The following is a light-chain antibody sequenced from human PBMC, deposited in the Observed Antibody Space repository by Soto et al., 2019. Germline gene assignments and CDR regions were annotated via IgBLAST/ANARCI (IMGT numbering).Light chain of an antibody. Sequence: QSALTQPPSASGSPGQSVTISCTGTSSDVGGYNYVSWYQQHPGKAPKVMIYEVSKRPSGVPDRFSGSKSGNTASLTVSGLQAEDEADYYCSSYAGSNNLFVFGTGTKATV. CDR3: SSYAGSNNLFV. CDR1: SSDVGGYNY. CDR2: EVS. J-gene: IGLJ1*01. V-gene: IGLV2-8*01.